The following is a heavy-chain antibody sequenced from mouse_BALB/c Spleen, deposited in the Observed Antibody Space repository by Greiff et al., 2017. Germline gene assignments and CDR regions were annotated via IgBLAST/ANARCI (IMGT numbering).Heavy chain of an antibody. CDR1: GYSITSDYA. CDR2: ISYSGST. Sequence: EVQLQQSGPGLVKPSQSLSLTCTVTGYSITSDYAWNWIRQFPGNKLEWMGYISYSGSTSYNPSLKSRISITRDTSKNQFFLQLNSVTTEDTATYYCARRGFHYYAMDYWGQGTSVTVSS. V-gene: IGHV3-2*02. J-gene: IGHJ4*01. CDR3: ARRGFHYYAMDY.